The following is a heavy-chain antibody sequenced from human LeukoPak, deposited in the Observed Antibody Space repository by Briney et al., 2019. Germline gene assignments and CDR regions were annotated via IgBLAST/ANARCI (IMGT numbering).Heavy chain of an antibody. Sequence: SETLSLTCTVSGGSISSSSYYWGWIRQPPGKGLEWIGSIYYSGSTYYNPSLKSRVTISVDTSKNQFSLKLSSVTAADTAVYYCARVSPSPRYSSVWYGIDYWGQGTLVTVSS. CDR2: IYYSGST. J-gene: IGHJ4*02. V-gene: IGHV4-39*07. CDR3: ARVSPSPRYSSVWYGIDY. CDR1: GGSISSSSYY. D-gene: IGHD6-19*01.